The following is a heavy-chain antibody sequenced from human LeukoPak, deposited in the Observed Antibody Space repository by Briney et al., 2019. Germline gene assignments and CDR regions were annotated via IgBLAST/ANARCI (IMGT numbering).Heavy chain of an antibody. CDR2: INPCGGST. CDR1: GYTFTSSY. Sequence: ASVRVSCKASGYTFTSSYMHWVRQAPGQGLEWMGVINPCGGSTSYAQKFQGRVTMTRDMSMSTVYMVLSSLRSKDTAVYYCARVRRSESYYGYWGQGTLVTVSS. J-gene: IGHJ4*02. CDR3: ARVRRSESYYGY. V-gene: IGHV1-46*01. D-gene: IGHD1-26*01.